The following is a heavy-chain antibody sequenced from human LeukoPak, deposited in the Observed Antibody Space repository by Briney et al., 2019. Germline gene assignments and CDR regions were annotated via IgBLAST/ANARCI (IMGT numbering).Heavy chain of an antibody. D-gene: IGHD3-10*01. CDR2: ISGSSSYT. CDR3: ARDSCYYGSGSVLCF. J-gene: IGHJ4*02. CDR1: GFTFSSYS. Sequence: KPGGSLRLSCAASGFTFSSYSMNWVRQAPGKGLEWVSSISGSSSYTYYADSVKGRFTISRDNAKNSLYLQINSLRAEDTAVYYCARDSCYYGSGSVLCFWGQGTLVTVSS. V-gene: IGHV3-21*01.